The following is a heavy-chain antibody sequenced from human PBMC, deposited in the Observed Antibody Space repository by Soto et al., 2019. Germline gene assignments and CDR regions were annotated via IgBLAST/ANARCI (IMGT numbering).Heavy chain of an antibody. CDR3: ARLGAYYQALDS. J-gene: IGHJ4*02. V-gene: IGHV4-59*08. Sequence: SETLSLTCTVSDGSLSPNYWSWIRQSPGKGLEWIGYIYYAGSTTYNPSLKSRITISLDTSQNEVSLKLSSVTAADTAVYYCARLGAYYQALDSWGRGTLVTVSS. CDR2: IYYAGST. D-gene: IGHD3-22*01. CDR1: DGSLSPNY.